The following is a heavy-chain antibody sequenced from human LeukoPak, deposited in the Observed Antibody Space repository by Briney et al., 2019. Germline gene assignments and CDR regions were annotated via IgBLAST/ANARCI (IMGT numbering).Heavy chain of an antibody. D-gene: IGHD3-22*01. CDR1: GFTFDDYA. V-gene: IGHV3-9*01. CDR2: ISWNSGSI. J-gene: IGHJ6*02. CDR3: AKDMRNYYDSSGYRGYYYYGMDV. Sequence: GRSLRLSCAASGFTFDDYAMHWVRQAPGKGLEWVSGISWNSGSIGYADSVKGRFTISRDNAKNSLYLQMNSLRAEDTALYYCAKDMRNYYDSSGYRGYYYYGMDVWGQGTTVTVSS.